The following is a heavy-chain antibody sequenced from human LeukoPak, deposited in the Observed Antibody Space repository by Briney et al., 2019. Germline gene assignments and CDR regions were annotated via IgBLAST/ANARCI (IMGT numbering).Heavy chain of an antibody. CDR3: AKFRDFGDYYYYYGLDV. V-gene: IGHV3-23*01. CDR1: GFTFSSHA. J-gene: IGHJ6*02. Sequence: GGSLRLSCAATGFTFSSHAMGWVRQAPGKGLEWVSGIGASGGITYYADSVRGRFTVSRDNSKNTLYLQMNSLRAEDTAGYYCAKFRDFGDYYYYYGLDVWGQGTTVTVSS. D-gene: IGHD4-17*01. CDR2: IGASGGIT.